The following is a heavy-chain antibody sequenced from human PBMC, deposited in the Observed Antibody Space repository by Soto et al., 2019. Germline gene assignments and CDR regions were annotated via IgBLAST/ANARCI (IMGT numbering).Heavy chain of an antibody. CDR3: ARVVAARPPFDY. V-gene: IGHV3-74*01. CDR2: INSDGSST. CDR1: GFTFSSYW. Sequence: PGGSLSLSCAASGFTFSSYWMHWVRQAPGKGLVWVSRINSDGSSTSYADSVKGRFTISRDNAKNTLYLQMNSLRAEDTAVYYCARVVAARPPFDYWGQGTLVTVSS. D-gene: IGHD6-6*01. J-gene: IGHJ4*02.